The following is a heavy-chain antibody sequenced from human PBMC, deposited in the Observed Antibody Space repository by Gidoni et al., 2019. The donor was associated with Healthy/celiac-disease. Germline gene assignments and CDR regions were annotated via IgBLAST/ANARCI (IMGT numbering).Heavy chain of an antibody. J-gene: IGHJ4*02. CDR3: ARYLGYSSSWYGQ. CDR1: GGSFSGYY. CDR2: INHSGST. V-gene: IGHV4-34*01. Sequence: QVQLQQWGAGLLKPSETLSLTCAVYGGSFSGYYWSWIRQPPGKGLEWIGEINHSGSTNYNPSLKSRFTISVDTSKNQFSLKLSSVTAADTAVYYCARYLGYSSSWYGQWGQGTLVTVSS. D-gene: IGHD6-13*01.